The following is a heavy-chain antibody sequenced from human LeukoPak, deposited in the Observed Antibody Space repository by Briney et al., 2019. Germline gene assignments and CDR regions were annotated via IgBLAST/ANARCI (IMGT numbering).Heavy chain of an antibody. CDR2: ISSSSSTI. V-gene: IGHV3-48*01. CDR1: GFTFSSYS. CDR3: ARGGEYGSSWSPDFVY. J-gene: IGHJ4*02. D-gene: IGHD6-13*01. Sequence: GGSLRLSCAASGFTFSSYSMNWVRQAPGKGLEWVSYISSSSSTIYYADSVKGRFTISRDNAKNSLYLQMNSLRAEDTAVYYCARGGEYGSSWSPDFVYWGQGTLVTVSS.